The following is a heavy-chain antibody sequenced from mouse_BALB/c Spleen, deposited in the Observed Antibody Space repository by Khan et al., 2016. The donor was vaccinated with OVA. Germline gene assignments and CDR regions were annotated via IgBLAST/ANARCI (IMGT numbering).Heavy chain of an antibody. Sequence: QVQLKQSGPSLVQPSQSLSITCTVSGFSLTSYGVHWVRQSPGKGLEWLGVIWSGGSTDYNAAFISRLSISKDNSKSQVFFKMNSLQANDTAIYYCARIFIGTTDYAMDYWGQGTSVTVSS. D-gene: IGHD2-14*01. CDR3: ARIFIGTTDYAMDY. J-gene: IGHJ4*01. CDR2: IWSGGST. CDR1: GFSLTSYG. V-gene: IGHV2-2*02.